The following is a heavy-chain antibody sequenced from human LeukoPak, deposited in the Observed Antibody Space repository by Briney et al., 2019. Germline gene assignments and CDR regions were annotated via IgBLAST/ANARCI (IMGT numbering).Heavy chain of an antibody. D-gene: IGHD3-10*01. J-gene: IGHJ6*03. V-gene: IGHV3-30*02. CDR1: GFTFSGYG. CDR3: AKNYGSGSSVKYYYYMDA. Sequence: GGSLRLSCAASGFTFSGYGMHWVRQAPGKGLEWVAFIRYDGSNKYYADSVKGRVTISRDNSKNTLYLQMNSLRAEDTAVYYCAKNYGSGSSVKYYYYMDAWGKGTTVTVSS. CDR2: IRYDGSNK.